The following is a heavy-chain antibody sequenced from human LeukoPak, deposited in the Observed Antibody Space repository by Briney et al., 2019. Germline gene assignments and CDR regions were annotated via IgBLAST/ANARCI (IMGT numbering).Heavy chain of an antibody. D-gene: IGHD3-10*01. CDR2: IYSSGST. CDR3: ARDLWFGELFDAFDI. J-gene: IGHJ3*02. V-gene: IGHV4-4*07. CDR1: GGSINSYY. Sequence: ASETLSLTCTVSGGSINSYYWSWIRQPAGKGLEWVGRIYSSGSTNYNPSLKSRVTMSVETSKNQFSLNLTSVTAADTAVYYCARDLWFGELFDAFDIWGQGTMVTVSS.